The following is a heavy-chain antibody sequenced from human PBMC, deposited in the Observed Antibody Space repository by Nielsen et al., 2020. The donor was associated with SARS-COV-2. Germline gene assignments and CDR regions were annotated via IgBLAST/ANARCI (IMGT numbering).Heavy chain of an antibody. CDR2: IWYDGSNK. CDR1: GFTFSSYG. D-gene: IGHD1-7*01. CDR3: ARERTGTTRYYYYGMDV. Sequence: GSPKISCAASGFTFSSYGMHWVRQAPGKGLEWVAVIWYDGSNKYYADSVKGRFTISRDNSKNTLYLQMNSLRAEDTAVYYCARERTGTTRYYYYGMDVWGQGTTVTVSS. V-gene: IGHV3-33*01. J-gene: IGHJ6*02.